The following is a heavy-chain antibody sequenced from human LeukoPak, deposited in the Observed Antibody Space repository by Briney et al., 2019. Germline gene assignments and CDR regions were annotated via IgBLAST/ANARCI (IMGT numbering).Heavy chain of an antibody. D-gene: IGHD5-24*01. CDR3: RDPFDY. Sequence: GGSLRLSCAASGFTFSSYAVSWVRQAPGKGLEWVSVISGSGTNTYYADSVKGRFTISRDNSKNTLYLQMNSLRTEDTAVYYCRDPFDYWGQGTLVTVSS. J-gene: IGHJ4*02. CDR2: ISGSGTNT. CDR1: GFTFSSYA. V-gene: IGHV3-23*01.